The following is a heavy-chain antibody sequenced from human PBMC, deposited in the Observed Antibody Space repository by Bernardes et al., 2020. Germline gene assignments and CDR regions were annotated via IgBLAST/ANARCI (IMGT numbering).Heavy chain of an antibody. Sequence: SETLSLTCTVSGGSISSYYWSWIRQPPGKGLEWIGYIYYSGSTNYNPSLKSRVTISVDTSKNQFSLKLSSVTAADTAVYYCARSSYCSSTSCYEGYYFDYWGQGTLVTVSA. CDR3: ARSSYCSSTSCYEGYYFDY. V-gene: IGHV4-59*01. CDR2: IYYSGST. J-gene: IGHJ4*02. CDR1: GGSISSYY. D-gene: IGHD2-2*01.